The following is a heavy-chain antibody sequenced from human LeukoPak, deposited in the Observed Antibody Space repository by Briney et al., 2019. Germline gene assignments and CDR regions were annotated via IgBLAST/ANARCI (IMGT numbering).Heavy chain of an antibody. CDR3: ARDPGVVWSGYYTLDY. Sequence: HEASVKVSCKASGYTFTNFYMHWVRQAPGQGLEWMGMINPSGVTTSSAQKFQGRVTMTWDTSASTVCMGVSSLRSEDTAVYYCARDPGVVWSGYYTLDYWGQGTLVTVSS. CDR1: GYTFTNFY. V-gene: IGHV1-46*01. J-gene: IGHJ4*02. D-gene: IGHD3-3*01. CDR2: INPSGVTT.